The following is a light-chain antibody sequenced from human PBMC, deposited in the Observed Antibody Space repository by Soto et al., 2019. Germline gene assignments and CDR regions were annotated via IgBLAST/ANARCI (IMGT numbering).Light chain of an antibody. CDR3: LHRMNWPLT. Sequence: DIVLTQSPVTLSLSPGARATLSCRASETVSSYLLWYQQKPGQDPRLVIYDASKRATGIPARFSGSGSETDFTLTISSLEPEDVGVYYCLHRMNWPLTFGQGTRLEI. J-gene: IGKJ5*01. CDR1: ETVSSY. CDR2: DAS. V-gene: IGKV3-11*01.